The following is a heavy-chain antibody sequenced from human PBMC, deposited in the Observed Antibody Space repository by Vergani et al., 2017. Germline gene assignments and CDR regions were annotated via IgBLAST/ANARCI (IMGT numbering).Heavy chain of an antibody. V-gene: IGHV3-30*18. CDR2: ISYDGSNK. J-gene: IGHJ4*02. CDR3: AKDPHCSSTSCPDY. CDR1: GFTVSSNY. Sequence: VQLVESGGGLVQPGGSLRLSCAASGFTVSSNYMSWVRQAPGKGLEWVAVISYDGSNKYYADSVKGRFTISRDNSKNTLYLQMNSLRAEDTAVYYCAKDPHCSSTSCPDYWGQGTLVTVSS. D-gene: IGHD2-2*01.